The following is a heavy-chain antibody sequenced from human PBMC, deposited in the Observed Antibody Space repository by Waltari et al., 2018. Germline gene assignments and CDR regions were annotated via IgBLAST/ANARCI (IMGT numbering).Heavy chain of an antibody. CDR2: IKLDGNEK. CDR3: ARDGDGHLDY. J-gene: IGHJ4*02. CDR1: KFTFSNYW. D-gene: IGHD3-3*01. V-gene: IGHV3-7*03. Sequence: EVQLVESGGGLVQPGGSLRLSCIASKFTFSNYWMNWVRQAPGKGLEWVAQIKLDGNEKLYVDSVRGRFTISRDNAKNSLYLQMNSLRAEDTAVYYCARDGDGHLDYWGQGTLVTVSS.